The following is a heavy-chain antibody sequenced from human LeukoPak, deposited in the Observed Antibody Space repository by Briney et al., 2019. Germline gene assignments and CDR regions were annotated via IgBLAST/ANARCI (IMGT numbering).Heavy chain of an antibody. CDR1: GGTFSSYA. D-gene: IGHD4-17*01. Sequence: ASVKVSCKASGGTFSSYAISWVRQAPGQGLEWMGRIIPILGIANYAQKFQGRVTITADKSTSTAYMELSSLRSEDTAVYYCARVRYGDFSYYYYYGMDVWGQGTTVTVSS. V-gene: IGHV1-69*04. CDR3: ARVRYGDFSYYYYYGMDV. J-gene: IGHJ6*02. CDR2: IIPILGIA.